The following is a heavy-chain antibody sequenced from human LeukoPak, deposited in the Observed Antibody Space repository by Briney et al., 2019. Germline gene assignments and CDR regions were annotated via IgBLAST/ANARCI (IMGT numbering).Heavy chain of an antibody. Sequence: RGSLRLSCAVSGFSATNNYMSWVRQAPGKGLEWVSVFYVGGATYYADSVKGRFTISRDNSENTLYLQMKSLRAEDTAVYYCARGDGYNFFDYWGQGTLVTVSS. CDR1: GFSATNNY. CDR2: FYVGGAT. D-gene: IGHD5-24*01. V-gene: IGHV3-53*01. CDR3: ARGDGYNFFDY. J-gene: IGHJ4*02.